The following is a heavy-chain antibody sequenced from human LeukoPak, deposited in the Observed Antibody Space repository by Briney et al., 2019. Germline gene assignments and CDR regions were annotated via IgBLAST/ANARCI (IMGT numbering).Heavy chain of an antibody. V-gene: IGHV3-30*02. J-gene: IGHJ4*02. CDR2: IRYDGSNK. Sequence: SGGSLRLSCAASGFSFSSYGMHWVRQAPGKGLEWVAFIRYDGSNKYYADSVKGRFTISRDNSKNTLYLQMNSLRAEDTAMYYCAKGPSGYHNTGGQGTLVTVSS. CDR3: AKGPSGYHNT. CDR1: GFSFSSYG. D-gene: IGHD5-12*01.